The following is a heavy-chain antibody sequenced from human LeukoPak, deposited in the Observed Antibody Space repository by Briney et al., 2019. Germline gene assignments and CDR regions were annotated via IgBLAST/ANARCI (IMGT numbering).Heavy chain of an antibody. CDR2: IYYSGST. CDR1: GGSISSYY. V-gene: IGHV4-39*01. D-gene: IGHD1-7*01. CDR3: ERRSRSTWNYRRGDY. J-gene: IGHJ4*02. Sequence: SETLSLTCTVSGGSISSYYWGWIRQPPGKGLQWIGCIYYSGSTYYKPSLKSRVTISVDTSKNQFSLKLTSVTAADTAVYYCERRSRSTWNYRRGDYWGQGTLVTVSS.